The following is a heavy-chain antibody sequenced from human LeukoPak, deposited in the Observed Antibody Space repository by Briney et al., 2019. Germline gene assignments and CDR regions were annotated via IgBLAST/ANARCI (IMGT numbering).Heavy chain of an antibody. CDR2: MSPSGTT. CDR1: GDSVSSGNYY. Sequence: MTSETLSLTCTVSGDSVSSGNYYLTWIRQPPGKGLDWITYMSPSGTTKYNPSLKSRVTTSVDTSRTQFSLRLSSVTAADTAMYYCARGHDDRSGSFDYWGQGTLVTVSS. V-gene: IGHV4-61*01. CDR3: ARGHDDRSGSFDY. D-gene: IGHD3-22*01. J-gene: IGHJ4*02.